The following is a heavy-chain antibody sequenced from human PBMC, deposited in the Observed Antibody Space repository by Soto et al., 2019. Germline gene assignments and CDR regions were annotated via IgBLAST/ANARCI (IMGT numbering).Heavy chain of an antibody. CDR3: XXXXXXXXXXY. J-gene: IGHJ4*02. Sequence: QVQLVQSGAEVKKPGASVKVSCKASGYTFSSYGINWVRQAPGQGLEWMGWISAYNGNTNYAQKLQGRVTMTTDTXXXXXXXXXXXXXXXXXXXXXXXXXXXXXXXXYWGQGTLVTVSS. V-gene: IGHV1-18*01. CDR1: GYTFSSYG. CDR2: ISAYNGNT.